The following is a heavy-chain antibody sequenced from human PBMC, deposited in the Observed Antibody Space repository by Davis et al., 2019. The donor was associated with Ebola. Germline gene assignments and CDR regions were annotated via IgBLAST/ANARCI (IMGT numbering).Heavy chain of an antibody. CDR1: GGSFSGYY. Sequence: MPSETLSLTCAVYGGSFSGYYWSWIRQPPGKGLEWIGEINHSGGTNYNPSLKSRVTISVDTSKNQFSLKLSSVTAADTAVYYCARGSHYDSSGYYYDYWGQGTLVTVSS. J-gene: IGHJ4*02. CDR3: ARGSHYDSSGYYYDY. V-gene: IGHV4-34*01. CDR2: INHSGGT. D-gene: IGHD3-22*01.